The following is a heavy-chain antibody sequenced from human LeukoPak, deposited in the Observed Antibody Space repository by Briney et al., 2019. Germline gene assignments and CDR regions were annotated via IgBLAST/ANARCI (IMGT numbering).Heavy chain of an antibody. V-gene: IGHV3-23*01. CDR1: GFTFSSYG. Sequence: PGGSLRLSCAASGFTFSSYGMSWVRQAPGKGLEWVSAISGSGGSTYYADSVKGRFTISRDNSKNTLYLQMNSLRAEDTAVYYCAKAYRVRGVTDGFDYWGQGTLVTVSS. CDR3: AKAYRVRGVTDGFDY. J-gene: IGHJ4*02. D-gene: IGHD3-10*01. CDR2: ISGSGGST.